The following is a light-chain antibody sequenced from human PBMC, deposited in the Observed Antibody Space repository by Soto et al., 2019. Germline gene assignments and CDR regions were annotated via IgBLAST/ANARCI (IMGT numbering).Light chain of an antibody. J-gene: IGKJ1*01. CDR3: QQYSSSPVT. CDR1: QSVSSSY. V-gene: IGKV3-20*01. Sequence: DIVLTQSPGTLSLSPGERATLSCRASQSVSSSYLAWYQQKPGQAPRLLIFGASSRATGIPDRFSGSASGTDFTLTITRLEPEDFAVYYCQQYSSSPVTFGQGTKVDIK. CDR2: GAS.